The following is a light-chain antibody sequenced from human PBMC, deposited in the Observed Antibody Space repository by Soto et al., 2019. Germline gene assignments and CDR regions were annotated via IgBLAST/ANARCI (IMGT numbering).Light chain of an antibody. CDR1: QSVGNN. V-gene: IGKV3-15*01. CDR3: QQYGDWPLT. CDR2: ATS. J-gene: IGKJ4*01. Sequence: EIGGTQSPATLSVSPGERATLSCRASQSVGNNFAWYQQKPGQAPRLLIFATSTRAAGVPARLSASGSGTEFAQYIRSLQSEDFAGYYCQQYGDWPLTFGGGATVAIE.